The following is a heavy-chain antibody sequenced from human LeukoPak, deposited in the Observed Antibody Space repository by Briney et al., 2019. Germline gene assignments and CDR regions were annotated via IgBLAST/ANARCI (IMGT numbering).Heavy chain of an antibody. CDR3: AKYPIAVAGNGKRTYYYYYYMDV. CDR1: GFTFSSYW. V-gene: IGHV3-74*01. D-gene: IGHD6-19*01. J-gene: IGHJ6*03. Sequence: PGRSLRLSCAASGFTFSSYWMHWVRQAPGKGLVWVSRINSDGSSTSYADSVKGRFTISRDNSKNTLYLQMNSLRAEDTAVYYCAKYPIAVAGNGKRTYYYYYYMDVWGKGTTVTVSS. CDR2: INSDGSST.